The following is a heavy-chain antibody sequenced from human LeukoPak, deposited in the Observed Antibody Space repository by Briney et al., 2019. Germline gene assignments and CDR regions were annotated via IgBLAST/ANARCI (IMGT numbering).Heavy chain of an antibody. D-gene: IGHD3-16*01. CDR1: GFTFSSYA. J-gene: IGHJ4*02. V-gene: IGHV3-64*01. CDR3: ARGGAGTFDY. CDR2: ISSNGGST. Sequence: GGSLRLSCAASGFTFSSYAMHWVRQAPGKGLEYVSAISSNGGSTYYANSVKGRFTISRDNSKNTLYLQMGSLRAEDMAVYYCARGGAGTFDYWGQGTLVTVSS.